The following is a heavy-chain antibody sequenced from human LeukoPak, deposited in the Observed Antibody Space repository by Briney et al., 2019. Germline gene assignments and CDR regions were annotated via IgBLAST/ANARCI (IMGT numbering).Heavy chain of an antibody. Sequence: ASVKVSCKASGYTFTSYGISWVRQAPGQGLEWMGWISAYNGNTNYAQKLQGRVTMTTDTSTSTAYMELRSLRSDDTAVYYCARDRGYSSSWYTQYYFDYWAREPWSPSPQ. V-gene: IGHV1-18*01. CDR1: GYTFTSYG. J-gene: IGHJ4*02. D-gene: IGHD6-13*01. CDR3: ARDRGYSSSWYTQYYFDY. CDR2: ISAYNGNT.